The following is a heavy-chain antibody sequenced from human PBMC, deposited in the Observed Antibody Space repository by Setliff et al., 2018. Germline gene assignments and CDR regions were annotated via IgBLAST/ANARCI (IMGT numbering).Heavy chain of an antibody. CDR1: GGSMTDFF. V-gene: IGHV4-4*08. CDR3: ARGLNTESRTPLY. D-gene: IGHD2-15*01. J-gene: IGHJ4*02. Sequence: LSLTCSVAGGSMTDFFWHWFRRPPGKGLEWIGYIYTKGGTNYSPSLKSRVTMSVDRSRNQFSLTLSSVSAADMAVYYCARGLNTESRTPLYWSPGTLVTVSS. CDR2: IYTKGGT.